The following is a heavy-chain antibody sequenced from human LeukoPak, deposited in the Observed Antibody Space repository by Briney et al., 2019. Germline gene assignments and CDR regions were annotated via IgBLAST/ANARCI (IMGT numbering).Heavy chain of an antibody. Sequence: SETLSLTCTVSGGSISCYYWSWIREPPGKGLEWIGYIYYSGSTNYNPSLKSRVTISVDTSKNQFSLKLSSVTAADTAVYYCARHSSLDYYDSSGYYPDYWGQGTLVTVSS. V-gene: IGHV4-59*08. CDR3: ARHSSLDYYDSSGYYPDY. J-gene: IGHJ4*02. CDR1: GGSISCYY. D-gene: IGHD3-22*01. CDR2: IYYSGST.